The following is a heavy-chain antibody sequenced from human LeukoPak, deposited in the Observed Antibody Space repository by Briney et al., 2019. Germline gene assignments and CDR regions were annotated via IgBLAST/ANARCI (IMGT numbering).Heavy chain of an antibody. CDR2: ISSSSSYI. J-gene: IGHJ4*02. V-gene: IGHV3-21*01. Sequence: GGSLRLSCAASGFTFSSYWMSWVRQAPGKGLEWVSSISSSSSYIYYADSVKGRFTISRDNAKNSLYLQMNSLRAEDTAVYYCARLAYYYGSGSYYNFDYWGQGTLVTVSS. CDR3: ARLAYYYGSGSYYNFDY. D-gene: IGHD3-10*01. CDR1: GFTFSSYW.